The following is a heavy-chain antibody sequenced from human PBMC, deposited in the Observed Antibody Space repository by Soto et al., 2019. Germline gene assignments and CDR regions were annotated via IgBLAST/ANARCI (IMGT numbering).Heavy chain of an antibody. Sequence: VGSPRLSCAASGFTFSSYAMSWVRQAPGKGLEWVSAISGSGGSTYYADSVKGRFTISRDNSKNTLYLQMNSLRAEDTAVYYCAKAEYCSGGSCYYYYGMDVWGQGTTVTVSS. CDR3: AKAEYCSGGSCYYYYGMDV. CDR2: ISGSGGST. CDR1: GFTFSSYA. J-gene: IGHJ6*02. D-gene: IGHD2-15*01. V-gene: IGHV3-23*01.